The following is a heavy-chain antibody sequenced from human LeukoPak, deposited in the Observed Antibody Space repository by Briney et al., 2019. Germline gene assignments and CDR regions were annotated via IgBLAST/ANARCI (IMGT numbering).Heavy chain of an antibody. D-gene: IGHD2-2*01. CDR3: ARDLGYCSSASCSGNWFDP. Sequence: ASVKVSCKASGYTFTSYGISWVRQAPGQGLEWMGWISTYNDNTNYAQKLQGRVTMTTDTSTSTAYMELRSLRSDDTAVYYCARDLGYCSSASCSGNWFDPWGQVTLVTVSS. J-gene: IGHJ5*02. CDR1: GYTFTSYG. CDR2: ISTYNDNT. V-gene: IGHV1-18*01.